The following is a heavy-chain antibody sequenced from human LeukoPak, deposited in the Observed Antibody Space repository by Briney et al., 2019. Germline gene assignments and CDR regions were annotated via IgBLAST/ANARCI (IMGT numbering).Heavy chain of an antibody. CDR2: INAGNGNT. D-gene: IGHD2-2*02. CDR1: GYTFTNYA. Sequence: ASVKVSCKASGYTFTNYAMHWVRQAPGQRLEWMGWINAGNGNTKYSQKFQGRVTITRDTSASTAYMELSSLRSEDTAVYYCARGSPQVVPAAIPDYYYGMDVWGQGTTVTVSS. J-gene: IGHJ6*02. V-gene: IGHV1-3*01. CDR3: ARGSPQVVPAAIPDYYYGMDV.